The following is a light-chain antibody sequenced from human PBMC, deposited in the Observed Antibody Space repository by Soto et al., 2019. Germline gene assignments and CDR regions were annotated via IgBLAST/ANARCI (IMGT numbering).Light chain of an antibody. Sequence: QSALTQPASVSGSPGQSITISCTGTSSDVGAYSSVSWYQQHPGKAPKLIIYVVSNRPSGVSNRFSGSKSGNTASLTVSGLQAEDEADYYCSSYAGSNNVVFGGGTKLTVL. J-gene: IGLJ2*01. V-gene: IGLV2-14*01. CDR1: SSDVGAYSS. CDR2: VVS. CDR3: SSYAGSNNVV.